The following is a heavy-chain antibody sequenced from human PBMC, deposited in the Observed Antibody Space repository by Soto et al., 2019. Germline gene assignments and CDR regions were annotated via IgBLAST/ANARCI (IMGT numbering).Heavy chain of an antibody. D-gene: IGHD3-10*01. Sequence: ASVKVSCKTSGYTFKSYAIHWVRQAPGQRLEWMGWINAGNGNTKYSQKFQGRVTITRDTPATTAYMELSSLRSEDTAVYYCARDPLGGFSGWFDPWGQGTLVTVSS. V-gene: IGHV1-3*01. CDR3: ARDPLGGFSGWFDP. J-gene: IGHJ5*02. CDR1: GYTFKSYA. CDR2: INAGNGNT.